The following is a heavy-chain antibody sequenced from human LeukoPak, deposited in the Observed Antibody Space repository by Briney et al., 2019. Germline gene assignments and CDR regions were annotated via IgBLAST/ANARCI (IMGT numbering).Heavy chain of an antibody. J-gene: IGHJ5*02. CDR3: ARDVGSTTNWFDP. CDR2: IYSGGRT. D-gene: IGHD1-1*01. Sequence: GGSLRLSCAVSGLIVSSNYMSWVRQAPGKGLEWVSVIYSGGRTYYADSVKGRFTISRDNSKNTLYLQMNSLRAEDTAVYYCARDVGSTTNWFDPWGRGTLVTVSS. CDR1: GLIVSSNY. V-gene: IGHV3-66*01.